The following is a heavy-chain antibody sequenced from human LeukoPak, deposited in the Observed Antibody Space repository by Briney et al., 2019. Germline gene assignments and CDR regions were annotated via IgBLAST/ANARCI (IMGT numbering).Heavy chain of an antibody. V-gene: IGHV1-24*01. CDR2: FHPQDGET. J-gene: IGHJ4*02. Sequence: SARVSCKGSGYTLTELSMHWVRQAPGKGREWMGGFHPQDGETVYAQKFQGRVTMTADTSTDTAYMELSSLRSEDTAVYYCATGKIYCSTTSCSDDSWGQGTLVTVSS. D-gene: IGHD2-2*01. CDR1: GYTLTELS. CDR3: ATGKIYCSTTSCSDDS.